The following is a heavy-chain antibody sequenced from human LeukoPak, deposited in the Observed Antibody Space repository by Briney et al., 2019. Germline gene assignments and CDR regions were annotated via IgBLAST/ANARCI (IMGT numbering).Heavy chain of an antibody. V-gene: IGHV1-18*01. CDR2: ISAYNGNT. D-gene: IGHD5-12*01. Sequence: ASVTVSFKASGYTFTIYGISWVRQAPGQGLEWMGWISAYNGNTNYAQKLQGRVTMTTDTSTSTAYMELRSLRSDDTAVYYCAKRRDANSGYGHYFDSWGQGSLVTVSS. CDR3: AKRRDANSGYGHYFDS. CDR1: GYTFTIYG. J-gene: IGHJ4*02.